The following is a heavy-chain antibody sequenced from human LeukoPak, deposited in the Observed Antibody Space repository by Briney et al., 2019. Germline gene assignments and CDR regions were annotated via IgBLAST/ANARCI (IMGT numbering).Heavy chain of an antibody. Sequence: SETLSLTRTVSGVSIRSSTYYWGWVRQPPGKGLEWIGTFSYIGTPYYNPSLKSRLTISVDKSKNQLSLNLTSVTAADTAVFSCVGLRGFPGYYYYMDVWGIGTTVTVS. J-gene: IGHJ6*03. CDR1: GVSIRSSTYY. CDR2: FSYIGTP. D-gene: IGHD3-10*01. V-gene: IGHV4-39*01. CDR3: VGLRGFPGYYYYMDV.